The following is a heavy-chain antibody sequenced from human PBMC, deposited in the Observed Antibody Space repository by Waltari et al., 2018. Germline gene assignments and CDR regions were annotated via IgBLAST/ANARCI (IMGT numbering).Heavy chain of an antibody. CDR3: ARGLGIAAAGAFDI. J-gene: IGHJ3*02. CDR2: INHSGST. Sequence: QVQLQQWGAGLLKPSETLPPARAAYGGSLSGYYWSLIRQPPGKGLEWIGEINHSGSTNYNPSLKSRVTISVDTSKNQFSLKLSSVTAADTAVYYCARGLGIAAAGAFDIWGQGTMVTVSS. V-gene: IGHV4-34*01. CDR1: GGSLSGYY. D-gene: IGHD6-13*01.